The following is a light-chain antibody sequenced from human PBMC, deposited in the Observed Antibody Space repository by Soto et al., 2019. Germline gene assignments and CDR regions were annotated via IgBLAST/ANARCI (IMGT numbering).Light chain of an antibody. Sequence: QSVLTQPPSASGTPGQRVTISCSGGSSNIGSNTVNWYQQLPGTAPKLFIYIDNQRPSGVPDRFTGSKSGTSASLAIAGLQSGDEADYYCAAWDGSLNGSVFGGGTKVTVL. V-gene: IGLV1-44*01. CDR3: AAWDGSLNGSV. CDR1: SSNIGSNT. J-gene: IGLJ2*01. CDR2: IDN.